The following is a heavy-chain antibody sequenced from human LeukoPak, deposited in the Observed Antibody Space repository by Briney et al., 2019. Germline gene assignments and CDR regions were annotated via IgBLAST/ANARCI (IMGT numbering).Heavy chain of an antibody. V-gene: IGHV4-34*01. Sequence: SETLSLTCAVYGGSFGGYYWSWIRQPPGKGLEWIGEINHSGSTNYNPSLKSRVTISVDTSKNQFSLKLSSVTAADTAVYYCARFEQQTAYDYWGQGTLVTVSS. D-gene: IGHD6-13*01. CDR3: ARFEQQTAYDY. CDR2: INHSGST. CDR1: GGSFGGYY. J-gene: IGHJ4*02.